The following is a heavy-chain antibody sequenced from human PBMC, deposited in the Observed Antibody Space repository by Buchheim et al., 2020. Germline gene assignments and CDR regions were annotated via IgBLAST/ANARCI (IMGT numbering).Heavy chain of an antibody. CDR1: GFTFSSYS. D-gene: IGHD1-26*01. CDR2: ISSTSSYI. V-gene: IGHV3-21*01. CDR3: AGGWSGSYYEDY. J-gene: IGHJ4*02. Sequence: EVQLVESGGGLVEPGGSLRLSCAASGFTFSSYSMNWVRQTPGKGLLQWVSSISSTSSYIYYADSVKGRFTISRDNAKNSLYLQMNSLRVEDMAVYYCAGGWSGSYYEDYWGQGTL.